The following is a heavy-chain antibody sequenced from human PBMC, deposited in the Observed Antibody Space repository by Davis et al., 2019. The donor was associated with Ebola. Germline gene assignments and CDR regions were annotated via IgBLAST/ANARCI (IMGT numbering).Heavy chain of an antibody. CDR1: GFTFSNYA. J-gene: IGHJ4*02. D-gene: IGHD4-17*01. CDR2: ISDTT. V-gene: IGHV3-23*01. Sequence: GESLKISCAASGFTFSNYAMNWVRQTPGKGLEWVSTISDTTYYADSVKGRFTISRDNSKKTLYLQMKSLRAEDTTVYYCAKWRDYGSDYFDYWGQGTLVTVSS. CDR3: AKWRDYGSDYFDY.